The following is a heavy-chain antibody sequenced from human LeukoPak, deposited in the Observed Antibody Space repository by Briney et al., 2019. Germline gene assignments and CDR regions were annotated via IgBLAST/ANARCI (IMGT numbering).Heavy chain of an antibody. V-gene: IGHV3-64*02. D-gene: IGHD5-12*01. CDR3: ARGPSGYHNT. J-gene: IGHJ4*02. Sequence: VGSLRLSCAASGFTFSSYAMHWVRQAPGKGLEYVSAISSNGGSTYYADSVKGRFTISRDNSKNTLYLQMNSLRAEDTAVYYCARGPSGYHNTGGQGTLVTVSS. CDR1: GFTFSSYA. CDR2: ISSNGGST.